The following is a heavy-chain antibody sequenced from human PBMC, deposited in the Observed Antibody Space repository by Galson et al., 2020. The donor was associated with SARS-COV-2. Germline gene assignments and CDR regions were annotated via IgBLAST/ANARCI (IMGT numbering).Heavy chain of an antibody. CDR2: ISGSGGST. CDR1: GFTFSSYA. J-gene: IGHJ4*02. D-gene: IGHD3-10*01. CDR3: AIPNPTGELFY. V-gene: IGHV3-23*01. Sequence: GESLKISCAASGFTFSSYAMSWVRQAPGKGLEWVSAISGSGGSTYYADSVKGRFTISRDNSKNTLYLQMNSLRAEDTAVYYCAIPNPTGELFYWGQGTLVTVSS.